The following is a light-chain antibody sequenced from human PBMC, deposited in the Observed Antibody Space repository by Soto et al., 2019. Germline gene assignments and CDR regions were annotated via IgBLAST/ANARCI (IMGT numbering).Light chain of an antibody. CDR2: EVS. Sequence: QSALTQPPSASGSLGQSVTISCTGASSDISGHNYVSWYQQHPGKAPKVMIYEVSNRPSGISNRFSGSKSGNTASLTISGLQAEDEADYYCTSYTTISTLYVFGSGTKLTVL. V-gene: IGLV2-14*01. J-gene: IGLJ1*01. CDR3: TSYTTISTLYV. CDR1: SSDISGHNY.